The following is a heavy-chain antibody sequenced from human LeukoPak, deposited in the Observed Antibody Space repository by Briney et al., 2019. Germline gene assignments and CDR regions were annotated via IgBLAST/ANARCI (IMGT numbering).Heavy chain of an antibody. CDR3: ARHSNWNAGVDYFDS. D-gene: IGHD1-20*01. J-gene: IGHJ4*02. CDR1: GGTFSSYA. Sequence: SVKVSCKASGGTFSSYAISWVRQAPGQGLEWMGRIIPILGIANYAQKFQGRVTITADKSTSTAYMELSSLRSEDTAVYYCARHSNWNAGVDYFDSWGQGTLVTVSS. V-gene: IGHV1-69*04. CDR2: IIPILGIA.